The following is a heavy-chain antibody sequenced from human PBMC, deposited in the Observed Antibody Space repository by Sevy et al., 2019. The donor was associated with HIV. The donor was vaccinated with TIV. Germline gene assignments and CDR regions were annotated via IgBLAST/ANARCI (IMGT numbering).Heavy chain of an antibody. Sequence: GGYLRLSCVASGFTLSNAWVSWVRQAPGKGLEWVGRIKSKADGGATGYAAPVKGRFTVSRDDSKNTLYFQMNSLRAEDTAVYYCATDIKGVGAFHVWGQGTMVTVSS. D-gene: IGHD1-26*01. CDR1: GFTLSNAW. J-gene: IGHJ3*01. CDR2: IKSKADGGAT. V-gene: IGHV3-15*01. CDR3: ATDIKGVGAFHV.